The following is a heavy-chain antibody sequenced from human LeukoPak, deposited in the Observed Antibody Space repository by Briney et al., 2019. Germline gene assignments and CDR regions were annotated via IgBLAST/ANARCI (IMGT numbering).Heavy chain of an antibody. Sequence: VNVSCKASGYTLPRYGISGVRQAPGQGREWMGGISAYNGNKNYAQKLQGRVTMATDTSTSTAYMELRSLRSDDTAVYYWARFSLWFGELFVNWFDPWGQGTLVTVSS. V-gene: IGHV1-18*04. CDR3: ARFSLWFGELFVNWFDP. CDR2: ISAYNGNK. CDR1: GYTLPRYG. J-gene: IGHJ5*02. D-gene: IGHD3-10*01.